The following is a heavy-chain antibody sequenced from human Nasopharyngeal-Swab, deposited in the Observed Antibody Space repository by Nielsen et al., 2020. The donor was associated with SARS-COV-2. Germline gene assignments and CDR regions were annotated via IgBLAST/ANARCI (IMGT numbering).Heavy chain of an antibody. CDR3: ARGRCSSTSCRGCSGGSCYYGMDV. J-gene: IGHJ6*02. CDR1: GGSFSGYY. D-gene: IGHD2-2*01. CDR2: INHSGST. Sequence: SETLSLTCAVSGGSFSGYYWSWIRQPPGKGLEWIGAINHSGSTNYNPSLKSRVTISVDTSKNQFSLKLSSATAADTAVYYCARGRCSSTSCRGCSGGSCYYGMDVWGQGTTVTVSS. V-gene: IGHV4-34*01.